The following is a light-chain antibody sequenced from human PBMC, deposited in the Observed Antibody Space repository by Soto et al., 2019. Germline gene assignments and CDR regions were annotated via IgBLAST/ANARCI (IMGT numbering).Light chain of an antibody. CDR3: QQRSNWPIT. CDR1: QSVSSY. Sequence: EIVLTQSPATLCLFPGERATLSCLASQSVSSYLAWYQQKPGQAPRLLIYDASNRATGIPARFSGSGSGTDFTLTISSLEPEDLAVYYCQQRSNWPITFGQGTRLEI. V-gene: IGKV3-11*01. CDR2: DAS. J-gene: IGKJ5*01.